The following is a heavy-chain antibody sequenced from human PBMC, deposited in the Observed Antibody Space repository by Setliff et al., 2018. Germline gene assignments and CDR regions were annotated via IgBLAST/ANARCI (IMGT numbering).Heavy chain of an antibody. J-gene: IGHJ4*02. CDR2: ISGGGSQT. Sequence: GGSLRLSCAASGFTFSNYAMNWVRQAPGKGLEWVSTISGGGSQTDYADSVKGRFTIARDNSNNALFVQMDSLRAEDTAIYYCARDQARWLVAAGTFDYWGQGTQVTVSS. V-gene: IGHV3-23*01. D-gene: IGHD1-1*01. CDR3: ARDQARWLVAAGTFDY. CDR1: GFTFSNYA.